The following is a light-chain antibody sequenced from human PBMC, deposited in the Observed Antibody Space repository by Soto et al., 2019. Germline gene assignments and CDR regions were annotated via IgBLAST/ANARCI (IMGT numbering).Light chain of an antibody. Sequence: QSALTQPASVSGSPGQSITISCTGTGSDVGGYNYVSWYQQHPGKAPKLMIYEVSNRPSGVSNRFPGSKSGNTASLTISGLQAEDEADYYCSSYTSSSTHWVFGGGTKLTVL. CDR2: EVS. V-gene: IGLV2-14*01. CDR1: GSDVGGYNY. CDR3: SSYTSSSTHWV. J-gene: IGLJ3*02.